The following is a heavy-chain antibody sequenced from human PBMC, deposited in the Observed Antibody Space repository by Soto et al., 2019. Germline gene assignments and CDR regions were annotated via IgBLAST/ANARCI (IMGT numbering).Heavy chain of an antibody. CDR3: ASSRGYSGYDLSD. Sequence: GGSLRLSCAASGFTFSSYGMHWVRQAPGKGLEWVAVISFDGNIKYYVDSVRGRFTISRDNSKNTLYLQMNSLRAEDTAVYYCASSRGYSGYDLSDWGQGTLVTVSS. V-gene: IGHV3-30*03. D-gene: IGHD5-12*01. CDR2: ISFDGNIK. CDR1: GFTFSSYG. J-gene: IGHJ4*02.